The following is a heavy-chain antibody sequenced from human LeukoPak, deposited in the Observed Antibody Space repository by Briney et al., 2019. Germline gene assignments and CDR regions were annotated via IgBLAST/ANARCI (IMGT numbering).Heavy chain of an antibody. Sequence: LTCAVYGGSFSGYYWSWIRQPPGKGLEWLSYISVSSRNVIDYADSVKGRFTISRDDAKNSLYLQMNSLRAEDTAVYFCARDFGPRLYAFDVWGQGTMITVSS. CDR2: ISVSSRNVI. CDR1: GGSFSGYY. V-gene: IGHV3-11*06. CDR3: ARDFGPRLYAFDV. J-gene: IGHJ3*01. D-gene: IGHD3-16*01.